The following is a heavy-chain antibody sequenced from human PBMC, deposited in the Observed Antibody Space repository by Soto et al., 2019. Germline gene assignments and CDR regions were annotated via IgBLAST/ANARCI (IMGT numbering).Heavy chain of an antibody. Sequence: QVQLVESGGGLVKPGGSLRLSCAASGFTFSDYYMSWIRQAPGKGLEWVSYISSSSSYTNYADSVKGRFTISRDNAKNALYLQMNCVGAEESAGYYCARVGKYDTRPGAFDIWGQGKMVNVSS. V-gene: IGHV3-11*06. D-gene: IGHD3-9*01. CDR1: GFTFSDYY. J-gene: IGHJ3*02. CDR2: ISSSSSYT. CDR3: ARVGKYDTRPGAFDI.